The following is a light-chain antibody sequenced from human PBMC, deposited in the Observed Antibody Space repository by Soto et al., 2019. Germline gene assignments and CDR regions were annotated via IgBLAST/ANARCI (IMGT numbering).Light chain of an antibody. J-gene: IGKJ5*01. CDR1: QDISKN. CDR2: DAS. Sequence: IQMTQSPSSLSASVGDRVTITCQASQDISKNLNWYQQKPGKAPKLLIYDASSLQTGVPSRFSGSGSATHVTCTISSLQPEDVATYYCQQYDNILPITFGQWTRLEIK. CDR3: QQYDNILPIT. V-gene: IGKV1-33*01.